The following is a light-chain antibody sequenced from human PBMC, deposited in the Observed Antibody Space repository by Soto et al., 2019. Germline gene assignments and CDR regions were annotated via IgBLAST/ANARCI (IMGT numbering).Light chain of an antibody. CDR1: HSISSY. V-gene: IGKV1-5*03. CDR3: QQYNRVPWT. CDR2: KAS. J-gene: IGKJ1*01. Sequence: DIQMTQSPSTVSASLGDTGTIXXRASHSISSYVTWYQQKPGTAPKIXSYKASNLQRWVPSRFSGSGAGTEFTLTISSLQPDDFAAYYCQQYNRVPWTFGQGTKVEIK.